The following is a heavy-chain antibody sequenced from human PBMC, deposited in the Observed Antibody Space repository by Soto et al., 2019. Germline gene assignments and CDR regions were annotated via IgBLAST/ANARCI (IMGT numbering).Heavy chain of an antibody. CDR3: VKGTPTPGLEL. J-gene: IGHJ6*02. Sequence: GGLLRLACVGSGFRFSPYPRNWVRQAPGKGPGGVANINIRGTSTNYVDSVRGRFPNYRDNTRNSFYHNMDSLRGGDTATYYCVKGTPTPGLELRGPGTTVTVSS. D-gene: IGHD1-7*01. CDR1: GFRFSPYP. V-gene: IGHV3-7*03. CDR2: INIRGTST.